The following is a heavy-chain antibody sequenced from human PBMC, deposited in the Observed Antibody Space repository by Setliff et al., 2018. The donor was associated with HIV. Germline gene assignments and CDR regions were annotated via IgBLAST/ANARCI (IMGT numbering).Heavy chain of an antibody. CDR3: ARAQIAAPRPYDY. J-gene: IGHJ4*02. CDR2: INHRGIA. CDR1: GGSSSGYY. D-gene: IGHD6-6*01. Sequence: SETLSLTCAVYGGSSSGYYWTWIRQSPSGLEWIGEINHRGIANSSPTLKSRDTISIDTSKIQFPRRLTSETAADTALCYCARAQIAAPRPYDYWGQGTLVTVSS. V-gene: IGHV4-34*01.